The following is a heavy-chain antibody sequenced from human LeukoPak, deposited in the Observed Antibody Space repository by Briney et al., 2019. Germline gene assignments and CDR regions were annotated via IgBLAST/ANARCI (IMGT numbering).Heavy chain of an antibody. V-gene: IGHV3-21*01. J-gene: IGHJ4*02. CDR3: ARDQRATASTGSYFDY. D-gene: IGHD1-1*01. CDR2: VSSSSSYI. Sequence: PGGSLRLSCAASGFTFSSYGMNWVRQAPGKGLEWVSSVSSSSSYIYYADSVKGRFTISRDNAKNSLSLQMNSLRAEDTAVYYCARDQRATASTGSYFDYWGQGTLDTVSS. CDR1: GFTFSSYG.